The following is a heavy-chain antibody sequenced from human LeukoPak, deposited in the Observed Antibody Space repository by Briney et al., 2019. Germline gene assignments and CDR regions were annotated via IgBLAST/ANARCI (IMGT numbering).Heavy chain of an antibody. V-gene: IGHV4-34*01. CDR2: INDSGRT. D-gene: IGHD1-7*01. Sequence: PSETLSLTCAVYGGSFSNYCWSWIRQPPGRGLEWIGEINDSGRTNYNPSLMSRVTVSVDTSKNQFSLRLTSVTATDTAVYYCARRWNYGRNYYIDVWGNGATVSVSS. CDR1: GGSFSNYC. CDR3: ARRWNYGRNYYIDV. J-gene: IGHJ6*03.